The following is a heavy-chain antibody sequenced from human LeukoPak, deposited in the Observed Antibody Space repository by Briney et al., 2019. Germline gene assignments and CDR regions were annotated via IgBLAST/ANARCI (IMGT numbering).Heavy chain of an antibody. V-gene: IGHV3-48*04. J-gene: IGHJ4*02. D-gene: IGHD5-18*01. CDR1: GFTFSSYS. Sequence: GGSLRLSCAASGFTFSSYSMKGGRQAPGKGVEWVSYISSSSSTIYYADSVKGRFTISRDNAKNSLYLQMNSLRAEDTAFYHCVRDRSYGAFDYWGQGTLVTVSS. CDR3: VRDRSYGAFDY. CDR2: ISSSSSTI.